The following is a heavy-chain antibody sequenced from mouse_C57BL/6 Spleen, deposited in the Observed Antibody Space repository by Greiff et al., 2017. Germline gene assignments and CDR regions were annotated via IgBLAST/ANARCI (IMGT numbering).Heavy chain of an antibody. Sequence: VQLQQSGPELVKPGASVKISCKASGYAFSSSWMNWVKQRPGKGLEWIGRIYPGDGDTNYNGKFKGKATLTADKSSSTAYMQLSSLTSEDSAVYFCARGDYYGSPWGQGTTLTVSS. CDR3: ARGDYYGSP. J-gene: IGHJ2*01. D-gene: IGHD1-1*01. CDR2: IYPGDGDT. V-gene: IGHV1-82*01. CDR1: GYAFSSSW.